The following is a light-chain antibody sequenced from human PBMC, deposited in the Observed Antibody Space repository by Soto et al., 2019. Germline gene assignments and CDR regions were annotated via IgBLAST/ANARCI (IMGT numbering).Light chain of an antibody. CDR1: QSVSSN. J-gene: IGKJ1*01. CDR2: GAS. Sequence: EIVMTQSPATLSVSPGERATLSCRASQSVSSNLAWYQQKPGQAPRLLIYGASTRATGIPARFSGSRCGTEANLTISSMQSEDFAVYYCQQYNNWPRTFGQGTKVEI. V-gene: IGKV3-15*01. CDR3: QQYNNWPRT.